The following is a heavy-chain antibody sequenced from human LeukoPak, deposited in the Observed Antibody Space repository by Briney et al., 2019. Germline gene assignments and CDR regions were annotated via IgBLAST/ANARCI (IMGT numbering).Heavy chain of an antibody. V-gene: IGHV1-69*13. CDR3: ARDPDRNYGMDV. CDR2: IIPIFGTA. CDR1: GGTFSSYA. D-gene: IGHD1-14*01. J-gene: IGHJ6*02. Sequence: SVTVSCTASGGTFSSYAISWVRQAPGQGLEWMGGIIPIFGTANYAQKFQGRVTITAGEPTSTAYMELSSLRSEDTAVYYCARDPDRNYGMDVWGQGTTVTVSS.